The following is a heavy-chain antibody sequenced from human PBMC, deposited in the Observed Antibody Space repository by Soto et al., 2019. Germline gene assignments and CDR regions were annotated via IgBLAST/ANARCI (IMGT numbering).Heavy chain of an antibody. D-gene: IGHD1-20*01. Sequence: PSETLSLTCAVSGGSISSGGYSWSWIRQPPGKGLEWIGYIYHSGSTYYNPSLKSRVTISVDRSKNQFSLKLSSVTATDTAVYYCARVTYFFSKYYYDYWGRRTLVTVSS. J-gene: IGHJ4*02. CDR1: GGSISSGGYS. CDR2: IYHSGST. CDR3: ARVTYFFSKYYYDY. V-gene: IGHV4-30-2*01.